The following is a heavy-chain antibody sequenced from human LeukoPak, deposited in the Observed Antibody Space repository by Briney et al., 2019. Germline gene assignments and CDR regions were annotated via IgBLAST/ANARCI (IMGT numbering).Heavy chain of an antibody. V-gene: IGHV5-51*01. D-gene: IGHD4-23*01. CDR3: ARSTVVTGDGAFDI. Sequence: GESLKISCKGFAYSFTSYWIGWVRQMPGKPLEWMGSIYPGDSDTRYNPSFQGQVTISADKSISTAYLQWSSLKAPDTAMYYCARSTVVTGDGAFDIWGQGTMVTVSS. CDR2: IYPGDSDT. J-gene: IGHJ3*02. CDR1: AYSFTSYW.